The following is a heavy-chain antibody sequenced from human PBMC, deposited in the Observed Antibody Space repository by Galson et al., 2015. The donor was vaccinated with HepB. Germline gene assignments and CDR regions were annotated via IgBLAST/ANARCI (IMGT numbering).Heavy chain of an antibody. CDR2: ISPKTGKP. V-gene: IGHV7-4-1*02. D-gene: IGHD2/OR15-2a*01. CDR3: ARDAWAGSKPDVFDI. CDR1: GYTFNGYS. J-gene: IGHJ3*02. Sequence: SVKVSCKASGYTFNGYSLNWVRQAPGQGPEWMGWISPKTGKPTYAQDFTGRFVFSVDTSVSTAYLQINSLETEDTAVYFCARDAWAGSKPDVFDIWGQGTAVSVSS.